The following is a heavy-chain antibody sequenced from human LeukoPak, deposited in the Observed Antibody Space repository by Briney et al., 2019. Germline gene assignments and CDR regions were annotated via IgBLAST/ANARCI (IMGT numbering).Heavy chain of an antibody. Sequence: GGALRLSCAASGLTFSSYSMNWVRQTPGKGLEWVSSISSSSTYIYYADSVKGRFTISRDNAKNSLYLQMNSLRAEDTAVYYCAREPTAMILWGQGTLVTVSS. CDR2: ISSSSTYI. D-gene: IGHD5-18*01. CDR3: AREPTAMIL. CDR1: GLTFSSYS. V-gene: IGHV3-21*01. J-gene: IGHJ4*02.